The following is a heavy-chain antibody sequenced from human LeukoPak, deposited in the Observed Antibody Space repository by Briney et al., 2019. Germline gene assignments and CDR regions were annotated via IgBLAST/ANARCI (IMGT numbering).Heavy chain of an antibody. J-gene: IGHJ4*02. CDR1: GGSISSSSYY. V-gene: IGHV4-39*07. CDR2: IYHSGST. Sequence: PSETLSLTCTVSGGSISSSSYYWGWIRQPPGKGLEWIGYIYHSGSTYYNPSLKSRVTISVDRSKNQFSLKLSSVTAADTAVYYCARSGDSSGYYSHYWGQGTLVTVSS. D-gene: IGHD3-22*01. CDR3: ARSGDSSGYYSHY.